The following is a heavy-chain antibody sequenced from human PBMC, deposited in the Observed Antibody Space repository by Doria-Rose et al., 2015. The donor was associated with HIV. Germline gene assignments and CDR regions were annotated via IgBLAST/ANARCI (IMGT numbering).Heavy chain of an antibody. J-gene: IGHJ6*02. CDR2: IRSKAYGATT. CDR1: DYA. V-gene: IGHV3-49*04. Sequence: DYALSWVRQAPGKGLEWVGFIRSKAYGATTEYAASVKGRFTISRDDSKSIAYLQMNSLKTEDTAVYYCTSTIAVAAHYYYGMDVWGQGTTVTVSS. CDR3: TSTIAVAAHYYYGMDV. D-gene: IGHD6-19*01.